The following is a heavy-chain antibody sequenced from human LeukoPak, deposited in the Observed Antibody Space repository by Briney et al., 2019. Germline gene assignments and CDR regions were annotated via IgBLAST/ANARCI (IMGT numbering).Heavy chain of an antibody. CDR3: ARDEGLELRDYYYYYMDV. CDR2: IYTSGST. J-gene: IGHJ6*03. CDR1: GGSISSGSYY. V-gene: IGHV4-61*02. D-gene: IGHD1-7*01. Sequence: SQTLSLTCTVSGGSISSGSYYWSWIRQPAGKGLEWIGRIYTSGSTNYNPSLKSRVTISVDTSKNQFSLKLSSVTAADTAVYYCARDEGLELRDYYYYYMDVWGKGTTVTVSS.